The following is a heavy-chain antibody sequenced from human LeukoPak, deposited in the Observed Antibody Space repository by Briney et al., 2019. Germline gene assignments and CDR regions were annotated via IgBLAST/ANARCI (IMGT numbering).Heavy chain of an antibody. Sequence: GGSLRLSCAASGFTFSNYAMSWVRQAPGKGLAWVSIISGSGDNTDYADSVKGRFTISRDNSKNTLSLQMNSLRAEDTAVYYCAREGLGAAAGTFDYWGQGALDTVSS. CDR2: ISGSGDNT. J-gene: IGHJ4*02. D-gene: IGHD6-13*01. CDR3: AREGLGAAAGTFDY. CDR1: GFTFSNYA. V-gene: IGHV3-23*01.